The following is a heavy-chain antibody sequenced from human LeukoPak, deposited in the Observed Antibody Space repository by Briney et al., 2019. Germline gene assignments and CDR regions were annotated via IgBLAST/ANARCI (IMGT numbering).Heavy chain of an antibody. Sequence: GSLRLSCAASGFTFSSYWMSWVRQAPGKGLEWIGEINHSGSTNYNPSLKSRVTISVDTSKKQFSLKLSSVTAADTAVYYCARRRLTYSSSWYNWFDPWGQGTLVTVSS. V-gene: IGHV4-34*01. CDR3: ARRRLTYSSSWYNWFDP. D-gene: IGHD6-13*01. J-gene: IGHJ5*02. CDR2: INHSGST. CDR1: GFTFSSYW.